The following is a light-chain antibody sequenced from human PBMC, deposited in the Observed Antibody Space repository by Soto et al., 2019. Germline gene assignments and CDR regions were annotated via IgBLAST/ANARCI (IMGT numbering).Light chain of an antibody. CDR2: KNN. CDR1: KSNLGNHY. CDR3: AAWDDSLSGPM. Sequence: QSVLTQPPSASGTPGQWVTISCSGSKSNLGNHYVYWYQHLPGTAPKLLIYKNNQRPSGVPDRFSGSKSGTSASLAISGLRSEDEADYYCAAWDDSLSGPMFGGGTKVTVL. J-gene: IGLJ3*02. V-gene: IGLV1-47*01.